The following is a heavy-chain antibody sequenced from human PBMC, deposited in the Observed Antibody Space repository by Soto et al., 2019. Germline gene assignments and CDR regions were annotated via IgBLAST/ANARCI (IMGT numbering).Heavy chain of an antibody. CDR1: GFTFSSYW. D-gene: IGHD2-2*01. CDR3: ARELVPAAMPCELDY. Sequence: HPGGSLRLSCAASGFTFSSYWMSWVRQAPGKGLEWVANIKQDGSEKYYVDSVKGRFTISRDNAKNSLYLQMNSLRAEDTAVYYCARELVPAAMPCELDYWGQGTLVTVSS. V-gene: IGHV3-7*01. J-gene: IGHJ4*02. CDR2: IKQDGSEK.